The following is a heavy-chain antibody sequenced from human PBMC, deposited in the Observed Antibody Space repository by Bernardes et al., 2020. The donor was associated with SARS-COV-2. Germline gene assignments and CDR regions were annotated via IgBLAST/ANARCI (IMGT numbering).Heavy chain of an antibody. CDR1: GGSFSGYY. J-gene: IGHJ4*02. Sequence: SETLSLTCAVYGGSFSGYYWSWIRQPPGKGLEWIGEINHSGSTNYNPSLKSRVTISVDTSKNQFSLKLSSVTAADTAVYYCARGRSSIHMILVVFTGGIFYFDYWGQGNLVTVSS. D-gene: IGHD3-22*01. CDR3: ARGRSSIHMILVVFTGGIFYFDY. CDR2: INHSGST. V-gene: IGHV4-34*01.